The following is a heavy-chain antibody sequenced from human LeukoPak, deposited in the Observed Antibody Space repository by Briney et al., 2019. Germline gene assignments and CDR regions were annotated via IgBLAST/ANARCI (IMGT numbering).Heavy chain of an antibody. J-gene: IGHJ5*02. CDR2: IYYSGST. CDR3: ARDSSSWHNWFDP. D-gene: IGHD6-13*01. V-gene: IGHV4-39*07. CDR1: GGSISSSSYY. Sequence: SETLSLTCTVSGGSISSSSYYWGWIRQPPGKGLEWIGSIYYSGSTYYNPSLKSRVTISVDTSKNQFSLKLSSVTAADMAVYYCARDSSSWHNWFDPWGQGTLVTVSS.